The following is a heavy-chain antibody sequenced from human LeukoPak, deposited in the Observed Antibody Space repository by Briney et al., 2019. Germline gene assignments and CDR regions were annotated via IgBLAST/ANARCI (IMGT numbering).Heavy chain of an antibody. J-gene: IGHJ4*02. Sequence: GGSLRLSCAASGFTFSSYAMHWVRQAPGKGLEWVAVISYDGSNKYYADSVKGRFTISRDNSKNSLYLQMNSLRAEDTAVYYCARVETYYYDSSGYYPSDYWGQGTLVTVSS. D-gene: IGHD3-22*01. CDR1: GFTFSSYA. CDR2: ISYDGSNK. V-gene: IGHV3-30*04. CDR3: ARVETYYYDSSGYYPSDY.